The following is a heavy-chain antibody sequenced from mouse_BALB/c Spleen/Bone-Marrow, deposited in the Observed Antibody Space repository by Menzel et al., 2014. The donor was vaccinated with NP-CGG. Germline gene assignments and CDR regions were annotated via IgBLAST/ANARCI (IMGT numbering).Heavy chain of an antibody. Sequence: VKLMESGAKLVRPGVSVEISCKGSGYTFTDHAMHWVKRSHAKSLEWIGLISGYYGDAIYNQKFKGKATMTADKSSSTAYMELARLTSEDSAIYYCARSGKVRNAMDYWGQGTSVTVSS. V-gene: IGHV1S137*01. CDR3: ARSGKVRNAMDY. CDR1: GYTFTDHA. D-gene: IGHD2-14*01. CDR2: ISGYYGDA. J-gene: IGHJ4*01.